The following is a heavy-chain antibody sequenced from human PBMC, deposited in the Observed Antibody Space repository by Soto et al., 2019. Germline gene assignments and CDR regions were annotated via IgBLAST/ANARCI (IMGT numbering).Heavy chain of an antibody. CDR1: GYTLTELS. Sequence: ASVKVSCKVSGYTLTELSMHWVRQAPGKGLEWMGGFDPEDGETIYAQKFQGRVTMTEDTSTDTAYMELSSLRSEDTAVYHCATGAFSAELVWWGQKDVFDIWGKGTRVTVS. CDR3: ATGAFSAELVWWGQKDVFDI. J-gene: IGHJ3*02. D-gene: IGHD3-10*01. CDR2: FDPEDGET. V-gene: IGHV1-24*01.